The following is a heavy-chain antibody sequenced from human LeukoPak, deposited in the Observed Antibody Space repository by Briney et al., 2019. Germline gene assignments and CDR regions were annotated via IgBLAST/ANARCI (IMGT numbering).Heavy chain of an antibody. CDR3: ATEGTHYILTSLWYFQH. Sequence: ASVKVSCKASGYTFTNYGLSWVRQAPGQGLEWMGWISTYTGKTKFAQKFQGRVNMTTDTPTSTVYMELRSLRSDDTAVYYCATEGTHYILTSLWYFQHWGQGTLVTVSS. CDR2: ISTYTGKT. CDR1: GYTFTNYG. V-gene: IGHV1-18*01. J-gene: IGHJ1*01. D-gene: IGHD3-9*01.